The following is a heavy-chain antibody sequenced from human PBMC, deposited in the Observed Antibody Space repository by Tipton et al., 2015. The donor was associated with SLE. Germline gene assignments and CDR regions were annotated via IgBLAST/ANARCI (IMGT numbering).Heavy chain of an antibody. Sequence: TLSLTCAVYGGSFSGYYWSWIRQPPGKGLEWIGEINHSGSTNYNPSLKSRVTISVDTSKNQFSLKLSSVTAADTAVYYCARGGGSSGVFDYWGQGTLVTVSS. CDR1: GGSFSGYY. J-gene: IGHJ4*02. CDR2: INHSGST. D-gene: IGHD6-19*01. V-gene: IGHV4-34*01. CDR3: ARGGGSSGVFDY.